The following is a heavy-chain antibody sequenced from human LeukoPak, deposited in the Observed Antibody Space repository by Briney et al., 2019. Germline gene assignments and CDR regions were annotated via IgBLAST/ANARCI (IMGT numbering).Heavy chain of an antibody. CDR2: IIPIFGTA. Sequence: SVKVSCKASGGTLSSYAISWVRQAPGQGLEWMGRIIPIFGTANYAQKFQGRVTITTDESTSTAYMELSSLRSEDTAVYYCARDSAGSYDYWGQGTLVTVSS. J-gene: IGHJ4*02. D-gene: IGHD3-10*01. CDR3: ARDSAGSYDY. V-gene: IGHV1-69*05. CDR1: GGTLSSYA.